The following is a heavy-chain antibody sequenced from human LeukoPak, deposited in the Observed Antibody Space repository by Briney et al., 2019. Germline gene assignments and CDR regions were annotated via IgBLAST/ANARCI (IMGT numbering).Heavy chain of an antibody. Sequence: PSETLSLTCTVSGGSISSYYWSRIRQPAGKGLEWIGRIYTSGSTNYNPSLKSRVTMSVDTSKNQFSLKLSSVTAADTAVYYCARDIKESSSWPNYYYYYYMDVWGKGTTVTISS. V-gene: IGHV4-4*07. CDR3: ARDIKESSSWPNYYYYYYMDV. CDR2: IYTSGST. D-gene: IGHD6-13*01. CDR1: GGSISSYY. J-gene: IGHJ6*03.